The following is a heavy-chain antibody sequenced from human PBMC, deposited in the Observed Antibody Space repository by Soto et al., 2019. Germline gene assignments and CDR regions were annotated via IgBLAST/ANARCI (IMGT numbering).Heavy chain of an antibody. CDR2: ISSTSSYI. Sequence: GGSLRLSCAASVFTFSSYSMNLVRQAPGRGLECISPISSTSSYIYYTDSVQGRFTVSRDNDKNSLYLQMSSLRAEDTAVYYCARDFQSMAFYFECWGKGTMVTVSS. CDR3: ARDFQSMAFYFEC. J-gene: IGHJ4*02. CDR1: VFTFSSYS. D-gene: IGHD3-10*01. V-gene: IGHV3-21*01.